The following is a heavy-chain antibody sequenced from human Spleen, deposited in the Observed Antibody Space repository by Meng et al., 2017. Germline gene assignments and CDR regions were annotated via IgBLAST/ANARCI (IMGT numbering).Heavy chain of an antibody. CDR3: ARDSFSRGFDI. CDR1: KFTFSNFW. V-gene: IGHV3-7*01. CDR2: IKQDGSEK. D-gene: IGHD3-3*02. Sequence: GESLKISCAASKFTFSNFWMSWVRQAPRKGLEWVANIKQDGSEKYYVDSVKGRFTISRDNAKNSLYLQMNSLRAEDTAVYYCARDSFSRGFDIWGQGTMVTVSS. J-gene: IGHJ3*02.